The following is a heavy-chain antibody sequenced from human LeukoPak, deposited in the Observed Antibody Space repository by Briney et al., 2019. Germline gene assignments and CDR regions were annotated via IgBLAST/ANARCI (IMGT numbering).Heavy chain of an antibody. CDR2: IYHSGST. D-gene: IGHD3-22*01. V-gene: IGHV4-4*02. CDR3: ARSAVSVITRGAFDI. Sequence: SETLSLTCDVSGGSVTSTNWWSWVRQPPGKGLEWIGEIYHSGSTNYNPSLQSRVTMSVDNSENHFSLKLSSVTAADTALYYCARSAVSVITRGAFDIWGQGTMVIVSS. CDR1: GGSVTSTNW. J-gene: IGHJ3*02.